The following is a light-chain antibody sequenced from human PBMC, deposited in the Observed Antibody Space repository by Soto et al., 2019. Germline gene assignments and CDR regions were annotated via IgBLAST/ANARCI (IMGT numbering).Light chain of an antibody. CDR1: QSVSNN. Sequence: ILMTQSPATLSVSPGERATLSCRASQSVSNNLAWYQQQPGQAPRLLIYDASTRATGIPARFSGSGSGTEFTLTISGLQSEDFAVYYCQQYNNWPPWTFGQGTKVEI. CDR2: DAS. V-gene: IGKV3-15*01. CDR3: QQYNNWPPWT. J-gene: IGKJ1*01.